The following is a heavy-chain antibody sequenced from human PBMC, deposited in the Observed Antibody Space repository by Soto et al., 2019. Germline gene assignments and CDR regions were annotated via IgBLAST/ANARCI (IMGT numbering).Heavy chain of an antibody. Sequence: GGSLRLSCAASGVTFSSYCMHWVRQAPGKGLEWVAVIWYDGSNKYYADSVKGRFTISRDNSKNTLYLQMNSLRAEDTAVYYCARDKGSGASNPFDYWGQGTLVTVSS. CDR3: ARDKGSGASNPFDY. CDR2: IWYDGSNK. V-gene: IGHV3-33*01. J-gene: IGHJ4*02. CDR1: GVTFSSYC. D-gene: IGHD3-10*01.